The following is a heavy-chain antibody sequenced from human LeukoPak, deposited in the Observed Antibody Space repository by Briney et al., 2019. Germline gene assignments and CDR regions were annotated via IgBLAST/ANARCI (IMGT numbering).Heavy chain of an antibody. D-gene: IGHD2-15*01. V-gene: IGHV1-2*02. CDR1: GYTFTGYY. Sequence: ASVKVSCKASGYTFTGYYMHWVRQAPGQGLEWMGWINPNSGGTNYAQKFQGRVTMTRDTSISTAYMELSRLRSDDTAVYYCAKREYCSGRNCPDAFDFWGQGTMVTVSS. CDR2: INPNSGGT. CDR3: AKREYCSGRNCPDAFDF. J-gene: IGHJ3*01.